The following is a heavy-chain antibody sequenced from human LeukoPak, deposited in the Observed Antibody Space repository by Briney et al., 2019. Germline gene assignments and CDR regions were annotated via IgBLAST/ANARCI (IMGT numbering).Heavy chain of an antibody. D-gene: IGHD1-26*01. CDR2: ISGSGGST. CDR3: AKGSLHSGSCHFDY. J-gene: IGHJ4*02. CDR1: GFTFSSYA. Sequence: GGSLRLSCAASGFTFSSYAMRWVRQAPGKGLEWVSAISGSGGSTYYADSVKGRFTISRDNSKNTLYLQMNSLRAEDTAVYYCAKGSLHSGSCHFDYWGQGTLVTVSS. V-gene: IGHV3-23*01.